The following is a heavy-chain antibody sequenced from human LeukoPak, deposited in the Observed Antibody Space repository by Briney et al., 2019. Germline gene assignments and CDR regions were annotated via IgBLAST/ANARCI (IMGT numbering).Heavy chain of an antibody. D-gene: IGHD3-10*01. CDR3: ARNDAPYGSGSYVGY. CDR1: GFTFSDYH. J-gene: IGHJ4*02. Sequence: PGGSLRLSCAASGFTFSDYHMSWIRQAPGKGLEWVSYISSSGSTIYYADSVKGRFTISRDNAKNSLYLQMNSLRAEDTAVYYCARNDAPYGSGSYVGYWGQGTLVTVSS. V-gene: IGHV3-11*01. CDR2: ISSSGSTI.